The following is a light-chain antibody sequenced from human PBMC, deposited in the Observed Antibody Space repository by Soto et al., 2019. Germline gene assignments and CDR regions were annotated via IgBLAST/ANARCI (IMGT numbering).Light chain of an antibody. CDR3: SSYTSSNTLI. J-gene: IGLJ2*01. Sequence: VLTXPASVSGSPGQLITISCTGTXSVVGSYNLVSWYQQRPGKAPKLMIYEVSKRPSGVSTRFSGSKSGNTASLTISGLQAVDEADYFCSSYTSSNTLIFGGGTKVTVL. V-gene: IGLV2-23*02. CDR2: EVS. CDR1: XSVVGSYNL.